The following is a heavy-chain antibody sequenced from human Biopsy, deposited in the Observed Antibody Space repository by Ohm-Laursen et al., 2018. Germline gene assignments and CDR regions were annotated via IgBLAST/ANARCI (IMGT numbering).Heavy chain of an antibody. D-gene: IGHD5-12*01. J-gene: IGHJ4*02. CDR2: IKKKSNNDET. CDR3: ARSAGYGYDY. V-gene: IGHV3-73*01. Sequence: GSLRLSCSASGFNLSAFALHWVRQASGRGLEWVGRIKKKSNNDETAYAESKKGRFTIFRDDSKSTAFLQMNSLKIEDTAVYFFARSAGYGYDYWGQGILVTVSS. CDR1: GFNLSAFA.